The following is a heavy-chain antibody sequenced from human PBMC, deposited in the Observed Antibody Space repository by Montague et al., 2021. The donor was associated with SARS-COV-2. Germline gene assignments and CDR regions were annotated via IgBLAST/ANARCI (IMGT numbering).Heavy chain of an antibody. CDR3: ASGYDLLTGYYPFDY. CDR1: GFTFSSYA. Sequence: SLRLSCAASGFTFSSYAMYWVRQAPGKGLEWVAVISYGGSNKYYADSVKGRFTIARDNSKNTLYLQMNSLRAEDTAVYYCASGYDLLTGYYPFDYWGQGTLVTVSS. CDR2: ISYGGSNK. V-gene: IGHV3-30*04. J-gene: IGHJ4*02. D-gene: IGHD3-9*01.